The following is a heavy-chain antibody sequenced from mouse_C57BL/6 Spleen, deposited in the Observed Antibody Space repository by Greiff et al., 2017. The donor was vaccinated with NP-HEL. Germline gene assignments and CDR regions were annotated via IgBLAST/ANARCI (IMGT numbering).Heavy chain of an antibody. J-gene: IGHJ4*01. CDR2: IYPGNSDT. CDR1: GYTFTSYW. D-gene: IGHD1-1*01. Sequence: VQLQQSGTVLARPGASVKMSCKTSGYTFTSYWMHWVKQRPGQGLEWIGAIYPGNSDTSYNQKFKGKAKLTAVTSASTAYMELSSLTNEDSAVYYCTRSVITTVVDYYAMDYWGQRTSVTVSS. CDR3: TRSVITTVVDYYAMDY. V-gene: IGHV1-5*01.